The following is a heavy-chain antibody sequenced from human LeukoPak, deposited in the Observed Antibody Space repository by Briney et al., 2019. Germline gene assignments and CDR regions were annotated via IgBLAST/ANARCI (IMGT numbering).Heavy chain of an antibody. Sequence: KPSETLSLPCTVSGGSINSSRYYWGWVRPPPGEGVEWVGGIYYSGSIYYSGSTYQNPSLKSRVTIPVDTSKNQFSLKLSSVSAADTAVYYCAKSEGGWFDPWGQGTLVTVFS. V-gene: IGHV4-61*05. D-gene: IGHD3-16*01. CDR3: AKSEGGWFDP. CDR2: GSIYYSGST. CDR1: GGSINSSRYY. J-gene: IGHJ5*02.